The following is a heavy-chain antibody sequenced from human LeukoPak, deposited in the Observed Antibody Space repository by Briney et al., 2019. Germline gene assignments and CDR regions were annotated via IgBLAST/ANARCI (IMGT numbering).Heavy chain of an antibody. V-gene: IGHV4-34*01. D-gene: IGHD6-6*01. CDR3: ARGRAMDYSSCAVDY. Sequence: SSETLSLTCAVYGGSFSGYYWSWIRQPPGKGLEWIGEINHSGSTNYNPSLKSRVTISVDTSKNQFSLKLSSVTAADTAVYCCARGRAMDYSSCAVDYWGQGTLVTVSS. J-gene: IGHJ4*02. CDR1: GGSFSGYY. CDR2: INHSGST.